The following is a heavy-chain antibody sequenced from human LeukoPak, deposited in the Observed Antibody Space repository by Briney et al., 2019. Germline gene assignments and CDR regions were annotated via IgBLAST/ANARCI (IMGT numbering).Heavy chain of an antibody. CDR2: IYVTGT. V-gene: IGHV4-59*08. CDR1: GGSIGTYY. Sequence: SETLSLTCTVSGGSIGTYYWSWIRQSPGKGLEWIGYIYVTGTRYNPYLQSRVTIPVDTSRNQFFLKMSSVTAADTAVYYCARHIGGGIEDVDVWGKGTKVTVSS. J-gene: IGHJ6*04. D-gene: IGHD3-16*02. CDR3: ARHIGGGIEDVDV.